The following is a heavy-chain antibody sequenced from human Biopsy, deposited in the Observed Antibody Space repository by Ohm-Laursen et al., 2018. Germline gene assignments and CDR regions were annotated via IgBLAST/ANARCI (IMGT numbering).Heavy chain of an antibody. CDR2: IWYDGSSE. V-gene: IGHV3-33*08. D-gene: IGHD2-15*01. J-gene: IGHJ4*02. CDR3: ARAYPPPGRRLVVVAGDFDC. Sequence: SLRLSCAASGLTFSRYSMHWVRQAPGKGLEWVAIIWYDGSSEYYADSVKGRFTISRDNAKNSLYLQMNSLRAEDTAVYYCARAYPPPGRRLVVVAGDFDCWGQGTRVTVSS. CDR1: GLTFSRYS.